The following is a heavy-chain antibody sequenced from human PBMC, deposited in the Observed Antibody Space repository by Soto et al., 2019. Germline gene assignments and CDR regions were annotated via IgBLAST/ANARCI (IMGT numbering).Heavy chain of an antibody. J-gene: IGHJ6*02. V-gene: IGHV1-3*01. CDR3: ARVDYGDPRAYYYYGMDV. Sequence: ASVKVSCKASGYTFTSYAMHWVRQAPGQRLEWMGWINAGNGNTKYSQKFQGRVTITRDTSASTAYMELSSLRSEDTAVYYCARVDYGDPRAYYYYGMDVWGQGTTVTVSS. D-gene: IGHD4-17*01. CDR2: INAGNGNT. CDR1: GYTFTSYA.